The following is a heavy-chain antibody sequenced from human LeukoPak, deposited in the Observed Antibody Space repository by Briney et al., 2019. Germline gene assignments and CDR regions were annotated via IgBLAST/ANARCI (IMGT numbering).Heavy chain of an antibody. CDR3: AKDLINRIEAVGPIDY. V-gene: IGHV3-23*01. D-gene: IGHD6-13*01. J-gene: IGHJ4*02. Sequence: GGSLRLSCAASGFSFTTYAMSWVRQAPGEGLEWVSTVSGSGGRTFYADSVKGRFTISKDNTKKILYLQMSSLRAEDTAVYYCAKDLINRIEAVGPIDYWGQGTLVTVSS. CDR2: VSGSGGRT. CDR1: GFSFTTYA.